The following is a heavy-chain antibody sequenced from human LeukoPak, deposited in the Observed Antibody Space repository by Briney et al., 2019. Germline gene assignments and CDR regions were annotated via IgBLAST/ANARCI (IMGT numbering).Heavy chain of an antibody. J-gene: IGHJ3*02. V-gene: IGHV4-59*11. D-gene: IGHD2-2*01. CDR2: IYYSGNT. CDR3: ARDANPVVVPAAQPWAFDI. CDR1: GGSISSHY. Sequence: SETLSLTCTVSGGSISSHYWSWIRQPPGKGLEWIGYIYYSGNTNYNPSLKSRVTISVDTSKNQFSLKLSSVTAADPAVYYCARDANPVVVPAAQPWAFDIWGQGTMVTVSS.